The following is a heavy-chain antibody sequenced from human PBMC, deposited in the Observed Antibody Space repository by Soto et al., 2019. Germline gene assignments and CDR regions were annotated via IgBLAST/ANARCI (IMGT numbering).Heavy chain of an antibody. J-gene: IGHJ4*02. V-gene: IGHV4-39*01. Sequence: SETLSLTCTVSGGPISISTNYWGWVRQPPGKGLEWIGSIYYSGHTYYNPSLKSRATISVDTSKNQFSLRLTSVTAADTAVYYCATHHDSWGQGTLVTVS. CDR2: IYYSGHT. CDR3: ATHHDS. CDR1: GGPISISTNY.